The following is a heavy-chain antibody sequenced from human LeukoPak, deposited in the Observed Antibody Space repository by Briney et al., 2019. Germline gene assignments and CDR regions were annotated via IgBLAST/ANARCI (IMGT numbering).Heavy chain of an antibody. CDR2: IYPGDSDT. D-gene: IGHD3-9*01. CDR1: GYSFTSYW. CDR3: ARRSGYDILTGYFLGFDP. V-gene: IGHV5-51*01. Sequence: GESLKISCKGSGYSFTSYWIGWVRQMPGKGLEWMGSIYPGDSDTRYSPSFQGQVTISADKSISTAYLQWSSLKASDTAMYYCARRSGYDILTGYFLGFDPWGQGTLVTVSS. J-gene: IGHJ5*02.